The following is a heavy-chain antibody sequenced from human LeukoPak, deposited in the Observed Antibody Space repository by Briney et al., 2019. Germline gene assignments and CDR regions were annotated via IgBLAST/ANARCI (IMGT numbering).Heavy chain of an antibody. CDR2: IRSAVETT. CDR3: AKHFCTGLDCSLFDS. V-gene: IGHV3-23*01. J-gene: IGHJ4*02. D-gene: IGHD3/OR15-3a*01. Sequence: GGSLRLSCAASGFTFSSYWMHWVRQAPGKGLEWISGIRSAVETTHYADSVKGRFIISRDNSKNALSLQLNSLRPEDTALYYCAKHFCTGLDCSLFDSWGQGTLVTVSS. CDR1: GFTFSSYW.